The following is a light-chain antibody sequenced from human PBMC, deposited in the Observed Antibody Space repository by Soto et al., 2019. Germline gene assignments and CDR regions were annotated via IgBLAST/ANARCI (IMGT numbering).Light chain of an antibody. CDR2: DAS. CDR3: QYYANLLFA. Sequence: DIQMTQSPSSLSASVGDRVTITCQATHDITNSLNWYQHKPGQAPKLLVYDASNLETGVPSRFSGSGSGTDFTFTISSLQPEDFATYYCQYYANLLFAFGPGTKVDVK. J-gene: IGKJ3*01. V-gene: IGKV1-33*01. CDR1: HDITNS.